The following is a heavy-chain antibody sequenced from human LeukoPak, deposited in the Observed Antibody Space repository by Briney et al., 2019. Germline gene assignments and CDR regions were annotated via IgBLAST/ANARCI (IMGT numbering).Heavy chain of an antibody. CDR1: GFTFSSYA. J-gene: IGHJ4*02. CDR2: ISGSGGST. V-gene: IGHV3-23*01. D-gene: IGHD3-22*01. CDR3: ARRGSPITMIVVVTRLYYFDY. Sequence: GGSLRLSCAASGFTFSSYAMSWVRQAPGKGLEWVSAISGSGGSTYYADSVKGRFTISRDNSKNTLYLQTNSLRAEDTAVYYCARRGSPITMIVVVTRLYYFDYWGQGTLVTVSS.